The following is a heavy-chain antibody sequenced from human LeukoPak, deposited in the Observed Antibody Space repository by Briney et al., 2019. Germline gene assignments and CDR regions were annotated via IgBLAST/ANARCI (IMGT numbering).Heavy chain of an antibody. V-gene: IGHV3-43*02. CDR1: GFTFDVYA. Sequence: GGSLRLSCAASGFTFDVYAMPWVRQAPGKGLEWVSLISGDGGSTYYADSVKGRFTISRDNSKNSLYLQMNSLRTEDTALYYCAKTSLLRYFDYGMDVWGQGTTATISS. CDR3: AKTSLLRYFDYGMDV. CDR2: ISGDGGST. D-gene: IGHD3-9*01. J-gene: IGHJ6*02.